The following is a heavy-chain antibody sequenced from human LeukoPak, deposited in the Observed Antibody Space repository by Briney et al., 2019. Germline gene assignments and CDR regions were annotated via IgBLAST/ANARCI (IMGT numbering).Heavy chain of an antibody. J-gene: IGHJ5*02. CDR2: IYHSGST. CDR3: ARVSYGGNSDQPLDP. CDR1: GGSISSGGYS. V-gene: IGHV4-30-2*01. D-gene: IGHD4-23*01. Sequence: SETLSLTCAVSGGSISSGGYSWSWIRRPPGKGLEWIGYIYHSGSTYYNPSLKSRVTISVDRSKNQFSLKLSSVTAADTAVYYCARVSYGGNSDQPLDPWGQGTLVTVSS.